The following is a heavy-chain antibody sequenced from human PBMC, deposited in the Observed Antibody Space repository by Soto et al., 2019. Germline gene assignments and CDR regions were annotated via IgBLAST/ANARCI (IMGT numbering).Heavy chain of an antibody. Sequence: EVQLVESGGGLVQPGGSLRLSCAASGFTVSSNYISWVRQAPGKGLEWVSVIYSGGSTYYADSVKGRFTISRHNSKNTLYLQMNSLRAEDTAVYYCARDKAGGGYCSGGSCYSVYMDVWGKGTTVTVSS. D-gene: IGHD2-15*01. V-gene: IGHV3-53*04. CDR2: IYSGGST. CDR3: ARDKAGGGYCSGGSCYSVYMDV. J-gene: IGHJ6*03. CDR1: GFTVSSNY.